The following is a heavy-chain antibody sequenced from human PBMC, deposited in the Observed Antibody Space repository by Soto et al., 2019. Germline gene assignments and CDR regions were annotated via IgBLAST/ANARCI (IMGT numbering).Heavy chain of an antibody. V-gene: IGHV1-2*02. J-gene: IGHJ6*02. D-gene: IGHD3-16*01. Sequence: ASVKVSCKASGYTFTGCYMHWVRQAPGQGLEWMGWINPNSGGTNYAQKFQGRVTMTRDTSISTAYMELSRLRSDDTAVYYCARELRSYYYYYGMDVWGQGTTVTVSS. CDR3: ARELRSYYYYYGMDV. CDR1: GYTFTGCY. CDR2: INPNSGGT.